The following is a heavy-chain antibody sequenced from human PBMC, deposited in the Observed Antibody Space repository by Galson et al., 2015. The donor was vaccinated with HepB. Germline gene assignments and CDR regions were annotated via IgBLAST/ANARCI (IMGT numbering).Heavy chain of an antibody. D-gene: IGHD3-3*01. V-gene: IGHV3-48*02. Sequence: SLRLSCAASGFTFSSYSMNWVRQAPGKGLEWVSYISSSSSTIYYADSVKGRFTISRDNAKNSLYLQMNSLRDEDTAVYYCARDWGVRFLEWLPSKVSGYYYGMDVWGQGTTVTVSS. CDR1: GFTFSSYS. J-gene: IGHJ6*02. CDR2: ISSSSSTI. CDR3: ARDWGVRFLEWLPSKVSGYYYGMDV.